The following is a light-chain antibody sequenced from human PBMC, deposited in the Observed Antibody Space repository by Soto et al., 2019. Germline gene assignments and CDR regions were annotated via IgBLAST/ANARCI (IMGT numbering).Light chain of an antibody. CDR2: EVS. J-gene: IGLJ2*01. CDR1: SSDVGGYNY. Sequence: QSALTQPPSASGSPGQSVTISCTGTSSDVGGYNYVSWYQQHPGKAPKLMIYEVSKRPSGVPDRLSGSKSANTASLTVSGLQAEDEADYYCSSYAGSNNFVVFGGGTKVTVL. CDR3: SSYAGSNNFVV. V-gene: IGLV2-8*01.